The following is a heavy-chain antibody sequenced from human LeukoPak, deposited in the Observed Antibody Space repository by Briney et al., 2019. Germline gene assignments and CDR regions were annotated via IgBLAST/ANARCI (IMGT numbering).Heavy chain of an antibody. CDR2: INHSGST. D-gene: IGHD1-26*01. Sequence: SETLSLTCAVYGGSFSGYYWSWIRQPPGKGLEWIGEINHSGSTNYNPSLKSRVTISVDTSKNQFSLKLSSVTAADTAVYYCARDSVGATGEAFDYWGQGTLVTVSS. V-gene: IGHV4-34*01. CDR1: GGSFSGYY. CDR3: ARDSVGATGEAFDY. J-gene: IGHJ4*02.